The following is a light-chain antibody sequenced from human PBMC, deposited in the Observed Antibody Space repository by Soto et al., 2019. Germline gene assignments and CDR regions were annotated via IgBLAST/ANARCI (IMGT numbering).Light chain of an antibody. Sequence: EIVLTQSPGTLSLSPGERATLSCNASQSVDSSSLAWYQQKPGQAPRLLIYAASSTATGIPDRFSSSGSGTDFTLTISRLEPEDFAVYYCQQSGSSPVTFGQGTKLDI. J-gene: IGKJ2*01. CDR2: AAS. V-gene: IGKV3-20*01. CDR3: QQSGSSPVT. CDR1: QSVDSSS.